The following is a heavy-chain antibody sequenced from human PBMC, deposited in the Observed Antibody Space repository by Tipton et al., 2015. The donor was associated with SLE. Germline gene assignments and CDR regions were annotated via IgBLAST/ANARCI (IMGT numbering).Heavy chain of an antibody. CDR3: ARDPKYDYGIDY. Sequence: GSLRLSCAASAFTFSSYAMSWVRQAPGKGLEWVSSISGSGDSTFYADSVKGRFTISRDNAKNTLYLQMNSLRVEDTAVYYCARDPKYDYGIDYWGQGTLVSVSS. D-gene: IGHD4-17*01. V-gene: IGHV3-23*01. CDR1: AFTFSSYA. CDR2: ISGSGDST. J-gene: IGHJ4*02.